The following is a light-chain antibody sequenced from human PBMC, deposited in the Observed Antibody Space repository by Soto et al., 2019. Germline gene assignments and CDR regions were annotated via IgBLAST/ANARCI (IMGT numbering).Light chain of an antibody. Sequence: QSALTQHRSVYGSPGQSVTISCTGTSSDVGGYNYVSWYQQHPGKATKVLIYDVSKRPSGVPDRVSGSKSGNTASLTISGLQAEVEADYYCCSYAGSYTLLFGGGTKLTVL. J-gene: IGLJ2*01. CDR3: CSYAGSYTLL. CDR1: SSDVGGYNY. CDR2: DVS. V-gene: IGLV2-11*01.